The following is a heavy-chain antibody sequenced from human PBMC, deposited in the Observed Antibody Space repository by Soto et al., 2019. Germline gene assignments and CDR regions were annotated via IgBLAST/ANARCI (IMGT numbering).Heavy chain of an antibody. Sequence: QVQLVESGGGVVQPGRSLRLSCAASGFTFSSYGMHWVRQAPGKGLEWVAVISYDGSNKYYADSVKGRFTISRDNSKNTLYLQMNSLRAEDTAVYYCAKEQNYCSGGSCYPDYFDYWGQGTLVTVSS. CDR3: AKEQNYCSGGSCYPDYFDY. V-gene: IGHV3-30*18. J-gene: IGHJ4*02. CDR1: GFTFSSYG. D-gene: IGHD2-15*01. CDR2: ISYDGSNK.